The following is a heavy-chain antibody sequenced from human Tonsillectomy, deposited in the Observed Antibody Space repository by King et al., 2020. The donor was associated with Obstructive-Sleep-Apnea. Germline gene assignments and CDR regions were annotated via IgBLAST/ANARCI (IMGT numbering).Heavy chain of an antibody. CDR3: AKPENFWWELPYFDY. Sequence: DVQLVESGGGLVQPGGSLRLSCAASGFTFSSYAMSLFRQAPGKGLEWASAISVSGGSTYYAESVKGRFTISRDNSKNTLYLQMNSLRAEDTAVYYCAKPENFWWELPYFDYWGQGTLVTVSS. V-gene: IGHV3-23*04. CDR1: GFTFSSYA. J-gene: IGHJ4*02. CDR2: ISVSGGST. D-gene: IGHD1-26*01.